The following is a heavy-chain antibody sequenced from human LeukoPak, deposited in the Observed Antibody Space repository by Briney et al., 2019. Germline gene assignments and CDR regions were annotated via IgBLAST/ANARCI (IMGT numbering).Heavy chain of an antibody. V-gene: IGHV4-39*07. CDR3: ARGALLWFGDRMEYYFDY. D-gene: IGHD3-10*01. CDR2: VYDSGST. CDR1: GDSVSSPSYS. Sequence: SETLSLTCTVSGDSVSSPSYSWGWIRQPPGKGLEFIGSVYDSGSTYDNPSLKSRVTISVDTSKNQFSLKLSSMTAADTAVYYCARGALLWFGDRMEYYFDYWGQGTLLTVSS. J-gene: IGHJ4*02.